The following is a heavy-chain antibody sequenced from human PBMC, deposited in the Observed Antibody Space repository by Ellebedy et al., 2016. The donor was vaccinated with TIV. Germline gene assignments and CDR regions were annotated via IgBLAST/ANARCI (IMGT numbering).Heavy chain of an antibody. CDR1: GGSISSYY. CDR2: IYYSGST. V-gene: IGHV4-59*01. D-gene: IGHD3-22*01. Sequence: MPSETLSLTCTVSGGSISSYYWSWIRQPPGKGLEWIGYIYYSGSTNYNPSLKSRVTISVDTSKNQFSLKLSSVTAADTAVYYCARDSLEGSGSRYWYFDLWGRGTLVTVSS. J-gene: IGHJ2*01. CDR3: ARDSLEGSGSRYWYFDL.